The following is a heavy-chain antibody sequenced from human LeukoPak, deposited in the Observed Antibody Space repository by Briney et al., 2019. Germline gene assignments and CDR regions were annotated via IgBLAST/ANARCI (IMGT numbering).Heavy chain of an antibody. V-gene: IGHV4-39*07. CDR2: IYYSGST. Sequence: SETLSLTCTVSGGSISSSSYYWGWIRQPPGKGLEWIGSIYYSGSTYYNPSLKSRVTISVDTSKNQFSLKLSSVTAADTAVYYCARDDVDHQHWGQGTLVTVSS. D-gene: IGHD5-12*01. J-gene: IGHJ1*01. CDR1: GGSISSSSYY. CDR3: ARDDVDHQH.